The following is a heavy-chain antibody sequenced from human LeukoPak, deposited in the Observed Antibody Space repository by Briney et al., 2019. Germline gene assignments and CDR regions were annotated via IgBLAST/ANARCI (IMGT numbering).Heavy chain of an antibody. CDR3: AREDSNSENF. V-gene: IGHV1-18*01. D-gene: IGHD2/OR15-2a*01. CDR2: LAAYNGAT. Sequence: ASVKVSCKASGYPFTSYGLTWVRQTPGQGLQWMGWLAAYNGATNYAQIFQGRISMTTDTSTNTGYMELRSLTSDDTAVYYCAREDSNSENFWGQGTLVTVSS. J-gene: IGHJ4*02. CDR1: GYPFTSYG.